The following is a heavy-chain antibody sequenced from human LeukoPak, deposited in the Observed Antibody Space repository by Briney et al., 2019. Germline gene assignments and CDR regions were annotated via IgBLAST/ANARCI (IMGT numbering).Heavy chain of an antibody. CDR1: GYTFTDYY. V-gene: IGHV1-2*06. CDR3: AKNRAGDYADY. J-gene: IGHJ4*02. CDR2: ISPNSGGT. D-gene: IGHD4-17*01. Sequence: ASVKISCKASGYTFTDYYVRWVRQAPGQGLEWMGRISPNSGGTNYAQKFRGRLTVTRDTSISTAYMELSSLRSDDTAVYYCAKNRAGDYADYWGQGTLVTVSS.